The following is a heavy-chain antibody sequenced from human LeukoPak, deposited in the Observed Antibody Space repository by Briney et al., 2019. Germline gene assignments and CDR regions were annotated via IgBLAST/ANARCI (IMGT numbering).Heavy chain of an antibody. V-gene: IGHV4-59*01. D-gene: IGHD1-1*01. CDR3: ARTSNYWSPYFDY. Sequence: SETLSLTCTLSGGSIGSSHWSWVRQPPGKGLEWIGYIFYTGFTTYNPSLKSRVTLSVDTSKNQFSLRLTSVTAADTAVYYCARTSNYWSPYFDYWGQGALVTVSS. CDR2: IFYTGFT. CDR1: GGSIGSSH. J-gene: IGHJ4*02.